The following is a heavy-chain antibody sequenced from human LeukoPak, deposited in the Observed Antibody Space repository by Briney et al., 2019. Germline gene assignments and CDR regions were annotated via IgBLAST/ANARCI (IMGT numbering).Heavy chain of an antibody. Sequence: ASVKVSCKASGYTFTSYAMHWVRQAPGQRLEWMGWINAGDGNTKYSQKFRGRVTITRDTSASTAYMELSSLRSEDTAVYYCAREIAVAGSFDYWGQGTLVTVSS. CDR3: AREIAVAGSFDY. CDR2: INAGDGNT. V-gene: IGHV1-3*01. D-gene: IGHD6-19*01. CDR1: GYTFTSYA. J-gene: IGHJ4*02.